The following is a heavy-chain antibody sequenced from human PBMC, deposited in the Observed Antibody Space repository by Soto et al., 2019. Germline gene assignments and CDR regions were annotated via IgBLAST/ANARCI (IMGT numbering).Heavy chain of an antibody. Sequence: QVQLQESGPGLVKPSETLSLTCTVSGGSISSYYWSWIRQPPGKGLEWIGYIYNSGSINYNPSLKSRVAISLSTSMNQFSLKLCSVTYGATAVYYCARLLFGAANWFDPWGQGTPVTVSS. J-gene: IGHJ5*02. CDR1: GGSISSYY. CDR2: IYNSGSI. V-gene: IGHV4-59*12. D-gene: IGHD3-10*01. CDR3: ARLLFGAANWFDP.